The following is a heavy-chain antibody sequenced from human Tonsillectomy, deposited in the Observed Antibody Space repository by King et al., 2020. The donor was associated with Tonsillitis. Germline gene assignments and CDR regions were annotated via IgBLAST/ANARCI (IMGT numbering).Heavy chain of an antibody. J-gene: IGHJ4*02. CDR2: ISSSSSYI. CDR3: ARDGGMATRPFDY. Sequence: QLVQSGGGLVKPGGSLRLSCAASGFTFSSYSMNWVRQAPGKGLEWVSSISSSSSYIYYADSVKGRFTISRDNAKNSLYLQMNSLRAEDTAVYYCARDGGMATRPFDYWGQGTLVTVSS. CDR1: GFTFSSYS. D-gene: IGHD5-24*01. V-gene: IGHV3-21*01.